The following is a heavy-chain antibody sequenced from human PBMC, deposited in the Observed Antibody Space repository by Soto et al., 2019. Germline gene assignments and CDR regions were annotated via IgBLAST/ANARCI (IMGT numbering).Heavy chain of an antibody. Sequence: ETLSLTCTVSGGSISSYYWSWIRQPPGKGLEWIGYTYYSGSTNYNPSLKSRVTISVDTSKNQFSLKLRSVTAANTAVYYCARDKIAARRYYYYGMDVWGQGTTVTFSS. CDR2: TYYSGST. D-gene: IGHD6-6*01. V-gene: IGHV4-59*01. CDR1: GGSISSYY. J-gene: IGHJ6*02. CDR3: ARDKIAARRYYYYGMDV.